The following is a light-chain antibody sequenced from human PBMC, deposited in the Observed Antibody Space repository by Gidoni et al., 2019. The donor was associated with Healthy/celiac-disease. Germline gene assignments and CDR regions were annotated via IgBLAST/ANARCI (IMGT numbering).Light chain of an antibody. V-gene: IGKV3-11*01. Sequence: EIVLTQSPATLSFSPGERATLSGRASQSVSSYLACDQQKPGHAPRLLIYDAPNRATGIPARFSGSGSGTDFTLTISSLEPEAFAVYYCQQRSNWPLTFGGGTKVEI. CDR3: QQRSNWPLT. CDR1: QSVSSY. CDR2: DAP. J-gene: IGKJ4*01.